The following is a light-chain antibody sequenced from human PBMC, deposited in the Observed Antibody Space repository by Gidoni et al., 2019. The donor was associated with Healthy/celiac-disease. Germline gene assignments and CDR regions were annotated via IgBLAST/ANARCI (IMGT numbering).Light chain of an antibody. CDR1: NIGSKS. CDR2: ADS. CDR3: QVWDSSSDHHV. Sequence: SYVLTQPPSVSVAPGQTARIPCGGNNIGSKSVHWYQQKPGQAPVLVVYADSDRPSGIPERFSGSNSGNTATLTISRVEAGDEADYYCQVWDSSSDHHVFGGGTKLTVL. V-gene: IGLV3-21*02. J-gene: IGLJ2*01.